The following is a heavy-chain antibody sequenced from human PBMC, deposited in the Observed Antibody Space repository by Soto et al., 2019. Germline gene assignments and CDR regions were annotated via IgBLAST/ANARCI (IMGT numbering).Heavy chain of an antibody. CDR3: ARYKGPDDY. CDR2: ISSSSSYI. CDR1: GFTFSSYS. J-gene: IGHJ4*02. D-gene: IGHD1-1*01. Sequence: PAECLRLSCASSGFTFSSYSINWVRQAPVKGLECVSSISSSSSYIYYADSVKGRFTISRDNAKNSLYLQMNSLRAEDTAVYYCARYKGPDDYWGQGTLVTVSS. V-gene: IGHV3-21*01.